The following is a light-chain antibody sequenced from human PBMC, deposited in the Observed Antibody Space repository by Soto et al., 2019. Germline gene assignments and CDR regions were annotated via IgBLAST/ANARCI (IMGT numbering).Light chain of an antibody. CDR1: QRISTW. J-gene: IGKJ1*01. CDR2: DAS. CDR3: QQYKSYWT. V-gene: IGKV1-5*01. Sequence: IPINPTPSPLSASVGDGGPLTCRASQRISTWLAWYQQKPGKAPKLLISDASSLETGVPSRFSGSGSGTEFTLTINSLQPDDFATYYCQQYKSYWTFGQGTKVDIK.